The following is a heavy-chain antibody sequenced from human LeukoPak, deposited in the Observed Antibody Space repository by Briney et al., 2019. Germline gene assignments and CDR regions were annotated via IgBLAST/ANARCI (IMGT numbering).Heavy chain of an antibody. CDR3: AKEPLDSSGYPPIDY. J-gene: IGHJ4*02. D-gene: IGHD3-22*01. Sequence: GGSLRLSCAASGFTFSSYSMSWVRQAPGKGLEWVSAISGSGGSTYYADSVKGRFTISRDNSKNTLYLQMNSLRAEDTAVYYCAKEPLDSSGYPPIDYWGQGTLVTVSS. V-gene: IGHV3-23*01. CDR1: GFTFSSYS. CDR2: ISGSGGST.